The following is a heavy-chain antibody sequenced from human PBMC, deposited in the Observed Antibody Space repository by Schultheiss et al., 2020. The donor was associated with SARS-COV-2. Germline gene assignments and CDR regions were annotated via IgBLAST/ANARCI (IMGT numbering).Heavy chain of an antibody. V-gene: IGHV3-15*01. Sequence: GASLKISCAASGFTVSSNYMSWVRQAPGKGLEWVGRIKSKTDGGTTDYAAPVKGRFTISRDDSKNTLYLLMNSLKTEDTAVYYCTTSVARGYWGQGTLVTVSS. D-gene: IGHD3-10*01. CDR2: IKSKTDGGTT. CDR1: GFTVSSNY. CDR3: TTSVARGY. J-gene: IGHJ4*02.